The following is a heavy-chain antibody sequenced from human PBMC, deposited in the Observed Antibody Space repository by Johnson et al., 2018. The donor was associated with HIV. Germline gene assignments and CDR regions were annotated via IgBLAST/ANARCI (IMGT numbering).Heavy chain of an antibody. CDR2: ISYAGSNK. D-gene: IGHD6-13*01. Sequence: QVQLVESGGGVVQPGRSLRLSCAASGFPFSNYALHCVRQAPGKGLEWVAVISYAGSNKYYIDSVKGRFTISRDNSKNTLYMQMNSLRADETAVYYCARAFGSGGYTSSWYLGLGAFDLWGQGTMVTVSS. J-gene: IGHJ3*01. CDR1: GFPFSNYA. CDR3: ARAFGSGGYTSSWYLGLGAFDL. V-gene: IGHV3-30*04.